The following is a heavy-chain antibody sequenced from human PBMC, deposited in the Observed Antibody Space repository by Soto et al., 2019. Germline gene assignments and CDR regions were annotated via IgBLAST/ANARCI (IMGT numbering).Heavy chain of an antibody. D-gene: IGHD3-22*01. V-gene: IGHV3-23*01. CDR2: ISGSGGST. CDR1: GFTFSSYA. CDR3: AIDRIRYYYDSSGYYGTPYYYYGMDV. Sequence: GGSLRLSCAASGFTFSSYAMSWVRQAPGKGLEWVSAISGSGGSTYYADSVKGRFTISRDNSKNTLYLQMNSLRAEDTAVYYCAIDRIRYYYDSSGYYGTPYYYYGMDVWGQGTTVTVSS. J-gene: IGHJ6*02.